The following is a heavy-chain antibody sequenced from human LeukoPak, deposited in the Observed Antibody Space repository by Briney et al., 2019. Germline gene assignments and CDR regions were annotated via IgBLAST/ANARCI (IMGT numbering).Heavy chain of an antibody. V-gene: IGHV4-61*01. CDR2: IYYSGST. D-gene: IGHD1-26*01. J-gene: IGHJ4*02. Sequence: SETLSLTCTVSGGSVSSGSYYWSWIRQPPGKGLEWIGYIYYSGSTNYNPSLKSRVTMSVDTSKNQFSLKLSSVTAADTAVYYCARVVVGAIPYYFDYWGQGTLVTVSS. CDR3: ARVVVGAIPYYFDY. CDR1: GGSVSSGSYY.